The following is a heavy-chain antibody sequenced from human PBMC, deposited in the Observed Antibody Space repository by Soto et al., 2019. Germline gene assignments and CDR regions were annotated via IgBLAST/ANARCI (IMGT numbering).Heavy chain of an antibody. Sequence: PGGSLRLSCAATGFNLSSYGMHWVRQAPRKGLEWVAVIWYDGSNKYYADSVKGRFAISRDNSKNTLYLQMNSLRAEDTAVYYCAREGTGDYYYYYGMDVWGQGTTVTVSS. CDR3: AREGTGDYYYYYGMDV. V-gene: IGHV3-33*01. J-gene: IGHJ6*01. D-gene: IGHD1-1*01. CDR1: GFNLSSYG. CDR2: IWYDGSNK.